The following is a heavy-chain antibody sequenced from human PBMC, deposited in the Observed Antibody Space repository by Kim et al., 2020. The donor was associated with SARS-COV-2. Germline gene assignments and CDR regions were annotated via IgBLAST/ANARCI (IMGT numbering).Heavy chain of an antibody. V-gene: IGHV4-39*01. CDR1: GGSISSSSYY. CDR2: IYYSGST. J-gene: IGHJ3*02. Sequence: SETLSLTCTVSGGSISSSSYYWGWIRQPPGKGLEWIGSIYYSGSTYYNPSLKSRVTISVDTSKNQFSLKLSSVTAADTAVYYCAGSSGSSSDDAFDIWGQGTMVTVSS. CDR3: AGSSGSSSDDAFDI. D-gene: IGHD1-26*01.